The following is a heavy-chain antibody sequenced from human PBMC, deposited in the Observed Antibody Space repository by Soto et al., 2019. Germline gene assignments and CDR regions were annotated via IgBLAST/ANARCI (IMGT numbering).Heavy chain of an antibody. CDR3: ARVRDAAVTTDY. D-gene: IGHD4-17*01. Sequence: ASVKVSCKASGYTFTSYGISSARQAPGQGLEWMGWISAYNGNTNYAQKLQGRVTMTTDTSTSTAYMELRSLRSDDTAVYYCARVRDAAVTTDYWGQGTLVTVSS. V-gene: IGHV1-18*01. CDR1: GYTFTSYG. CDR2: ISAYNGNT. J-gene: IGHJ4*02.